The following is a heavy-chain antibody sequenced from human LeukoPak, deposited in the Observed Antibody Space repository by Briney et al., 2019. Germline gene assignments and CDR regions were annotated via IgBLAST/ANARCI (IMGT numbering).Heavy chain of an antibody. J-gene: IGHJ4*02. D-gene: IGHD6-19*01. CDR3: AKEDSGWYVWIDY. V-gene: IGHV3-23*01. CDR1: GFRFSDFT. CDR2: IGGRGGST. Sequence: GGSLRLSCAASGFRFSDFTMTWVRQAPGKGPEWVSAIGGRGGSTYYADSVKGRFTISRDNSKNTLYLQMNSLRAEDTAVYYCAKEDSGWYVWIDYWGQGTLVTVSS.